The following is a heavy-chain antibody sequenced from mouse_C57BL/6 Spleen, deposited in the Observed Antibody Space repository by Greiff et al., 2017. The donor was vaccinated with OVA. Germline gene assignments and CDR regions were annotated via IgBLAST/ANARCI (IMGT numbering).Heavy chain of an antibody. CDR1: GYTFTSYW. D-gene: IGHD1-1*01. Sequence: QVQLQQSGAELVKPGASVKLSCKASGYTFTSYWMHWVQQRPGRGLEWIGRIDPNSGGTKYNEKFKSKATLTVDKPSSTPYMQLSSLTAEASAVYYCARRYYGSSYVWYFDVWGTGTTVTVSS. CDR2: IDPNSGGT. CDR3: ARRYYGSSYVWYFDV. J-gene: IGHJ1*03. V-gene: IGHV1-72*01.